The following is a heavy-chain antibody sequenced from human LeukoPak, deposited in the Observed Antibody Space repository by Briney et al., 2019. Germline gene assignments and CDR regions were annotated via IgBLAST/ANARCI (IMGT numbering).Heavy chain of an antibody. CDR3: ARDGCGGDCYYRWFDP. CDR2: INHSGST. Sequence: SETLSLTCAVYGGSLIIYNWSWIRQPPGKGLEWIGEINHSGSTNYNPSLKSRVTISLDTSRNQFSLKLGSVTAADTAVYYCARDGCGGDCYYRWFDPWGQGTLVTVSS. CDR1: GGSLIIYN. V-gene: IGHV4-34*01. D-gene: IGHD2-21*02. J-gene: IGHJ5*02.